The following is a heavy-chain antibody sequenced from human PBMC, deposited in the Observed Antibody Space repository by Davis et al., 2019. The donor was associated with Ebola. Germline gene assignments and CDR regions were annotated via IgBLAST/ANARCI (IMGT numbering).Heavy chain of an antibody. V-gene: IGHV4-59*08. D-gene: IGHD3-3*01. Sequence: SETLSLTCSVSGGSVGSDYWSWIRQSPGKGLEWIAFISNGGRTIYNPSLKSRVTISVDTSKNQFSLKLRSVTAADTAVYYCARQGWSGYSLRHWLDPWGRGTLVTVSS. CDR2: ISNGGRT. CDR3: ARQGWSGYSLRHWLDP. CDR1: GGSVGSDY. J-gene: IGHJ5*02.